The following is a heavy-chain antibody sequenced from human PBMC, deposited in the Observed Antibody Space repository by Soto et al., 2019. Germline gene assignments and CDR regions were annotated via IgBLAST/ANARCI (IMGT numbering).Heavy chain of an antibody. CDR3: ARKAWVRFDF. CDR2: VFHSGGI. CDR1: GGPISGSVW. D-gene: IGHD3-16*01. Sequence: QVQLRESGPGLVKPSGTLSLTCAVSGGPISGSVWWTWVRQPPGKGLEWIGEVFHSGGINYNPSLKGRVTMSVDTSRSPFSLELHSVTAADTAVYYCARKAWVRFDFWGQGTLVTVSS. V-gene: IGHV4-4*02. J-gene: IGHJ4*02.